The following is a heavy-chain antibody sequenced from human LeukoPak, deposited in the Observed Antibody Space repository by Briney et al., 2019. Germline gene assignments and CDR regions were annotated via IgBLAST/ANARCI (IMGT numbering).Heavy chain of an antibody. CDR2: ISGSGGST. J-gene: IGHJ4*02. Sequence: GRSLRLSCAASGFTFSSYAMSGVRQAPGKGLEGVSAISGSGGSTYYADSVKARFTISRDNSKNTLYLQMNSLRAEDTAVYYCANRHYDSSGYYPKPFDYWGQGTLVTVSS. V-gene: IGHV3-23*01. CDR3: ANRHYDSSGYYPKPFDY. CDR1: GFTFSSYA. D-gene: IGHD3-22*01.